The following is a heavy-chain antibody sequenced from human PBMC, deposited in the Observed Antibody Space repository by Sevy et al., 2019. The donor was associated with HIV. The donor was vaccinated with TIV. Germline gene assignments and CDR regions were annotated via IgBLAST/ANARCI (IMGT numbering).Heavy chain of an antibody. Sequence: ASVKVSCKASGYTFTGYYMHWVRQAPGQGLEWMGRINPNSGGTNYAQKFQSRVTMTRDTSISTAYMELSRLRSDDTAVYYCARERVTTSHYYYGMDVWGQGTTVTVSS. CDR1: GYTFTGYY. J-gene: IGHJ6*02. CDR2: INPNSGGT. D-gene: IGHD2-21*02. CDR3: ARERVTTSHYYYGMDV. V-gene: IGHV1-2*06.